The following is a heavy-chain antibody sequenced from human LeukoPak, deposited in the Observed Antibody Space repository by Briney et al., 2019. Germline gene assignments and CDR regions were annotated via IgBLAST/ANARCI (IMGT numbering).Heavy chain of an antibody. J-gene: IGHJ4*02. Sequence: GSLRISCAASGLTFRAYVMTWVRQAPGKGLEWVSSISGRGDTTYYADSVRGRFTISRDNSKNTMYLQMNSLRAEDTAVYYCTILGPLDYWGQGTLVAVPS. CDR3: TILGPLDY. CDR1: GLTFRAYV. CDR2: ISGRGDTT. V-gene: IGHV3-23*01.